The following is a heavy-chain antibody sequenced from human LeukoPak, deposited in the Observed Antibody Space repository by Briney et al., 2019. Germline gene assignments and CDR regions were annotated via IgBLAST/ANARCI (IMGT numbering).Heavy chain of an antibody. V-gene: IGHV5-51*01. D-gene: IGHD6-13*01. CDR2: IYPGDSDT. Sequence: GESLKISCKASGYSFTSYWIGWVRQLPGKGLEWMGMIYPGDSDTRYSPPFQGQVTISADKSISTAYLQWSSLQASDTAMYYCARVRRIAHNLFDPWGQGTLVTVSS. J-gene: IGHJ5*02. CDR1: GYSFTSYW. CDR3: ARVRRIAHNLFDP.